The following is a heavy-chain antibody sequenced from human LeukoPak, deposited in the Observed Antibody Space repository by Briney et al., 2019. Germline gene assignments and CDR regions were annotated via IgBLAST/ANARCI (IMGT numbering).Heavy chain of an antibody. CDR3: ARLPDYYDSSGYYHLDY. Sequence: GESLKISCKGSGYSFTSYWIGWGRQMPGKGLEWMGIIYPGGSDTRYSPSFQGQVTISADKSISTAYLQWSSLKASDTAMYYCARLPDYYDSSGYYHLDYWGQGTLVTVSS. D-gene: IGHD3-22*01. CDR2: IYPGGSDT. V-gene: IGHV5-51*01. CDR1: GYSFTSYW. J-gene: IGHJ4*02.